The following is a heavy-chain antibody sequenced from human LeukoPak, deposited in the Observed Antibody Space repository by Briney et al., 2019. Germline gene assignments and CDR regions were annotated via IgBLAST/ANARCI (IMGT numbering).Heavy chain of an antibody. CDR1: GFTFSDYY. Sequence: GGSLRLSCAASGFTFSDYYMSWIRQAPGKGLEWVSDISSSGSTIYYADSVKGRFTISRDNAKNTLYLQMNSLRAEDTAGYYWARGRDIAAQASICGQGTLVTVSS. CDR2: ISSSGSTI. V-gene: IGHV3-11*01. CDR3: ARGRDIAAQASI. D-gene: IGHD6-25*01. J-gene: IGHJ4*02.